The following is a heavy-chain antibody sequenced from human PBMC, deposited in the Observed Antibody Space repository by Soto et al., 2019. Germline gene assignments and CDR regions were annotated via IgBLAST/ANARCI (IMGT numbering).Heavy chain of an antibody. Sequence: GGSLRLSCAASGFTFSSYWMHWVRQLPGKGLVWVSHINSDGGSTTYADSVKGRFTISRDNAKNTLYLQMNSLRAEDTAVYSCVRDDIGLGLDYWGLGTLVTVS. CDR1: GFTFSSYW. D-gene: IGHD1-26*01. CDR3: VRDDIGLGLDY. CDR2: INSDGGST. J-gene: IGHJ4*02. V-gene: IGHV3-74*01.